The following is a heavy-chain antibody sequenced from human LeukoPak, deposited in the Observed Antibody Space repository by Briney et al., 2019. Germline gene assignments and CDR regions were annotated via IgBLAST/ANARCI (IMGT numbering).Heavy chain of an antibody. CDR3: AKVMTTVTNYYCYGMDV. CDR2: ISYDGSNK. J-gene: IGHJ6*02. D-gene: IGHD4-17*01. CDR1: GFTFSSYG. V-gene: IGHV3-30*18. Sequence: GGSLRLSCAASGFTFSSYGMHWVRQAPGKGLEWVAVISYDGSNKYYADSVKGRFTISRDNSKNTLYLQMNSLRAEDTAVYYCAKVMTTVTNYYCYGMDVWGQGTTVTVSS.